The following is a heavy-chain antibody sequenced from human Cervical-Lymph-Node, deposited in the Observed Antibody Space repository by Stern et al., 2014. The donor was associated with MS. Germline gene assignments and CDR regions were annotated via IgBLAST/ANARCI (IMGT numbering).Heavy chain of an antibody. CDR3: ARVAYDFWSGYAFDY. J-gene: IGHJ4*02. CDR2: IWYDVSNK. V-gene: IGHV3-33*01. CDR1: GFTFSSYG. D-gene: IGHD3-3*01. Sequence: VQLVESGGGVVQPGRSLRLSCAASGFTFSSYGMHWVRQAPGKRLERVAVIWYDVSNKYYADSVKGRFTISRDNSKNTLYLQMNSLRAEDTAVYYCARVAYDFWSGYAFDYWGQGTLVTVSS.